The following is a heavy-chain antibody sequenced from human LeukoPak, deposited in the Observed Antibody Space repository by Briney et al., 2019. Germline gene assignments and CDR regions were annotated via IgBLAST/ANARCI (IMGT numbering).Heavy chain of an antibody. V-gene: IGHV1-69*01. CDR2: IIPIFGTA. Sequence: SAKVSCKAPGGTFSSYAISWVRQAPGQGLEWMGGIIPIFGTASYAQKFQGRVTITADESTSTAYMELSSLRSEDTAVYYCARGLKGATVVTPFDYWGQGTLVTVSS. D-gene: IGHD4-23*01. J-gene: IGHJ4*02. CDR1: GGTFSSYA. CDR3: ARGLKGATVVTPFDY.